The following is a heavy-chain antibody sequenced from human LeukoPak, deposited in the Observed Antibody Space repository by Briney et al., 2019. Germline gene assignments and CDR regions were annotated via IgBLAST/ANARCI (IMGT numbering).Heavy chain of an antibody. CDR3: AREEYGDHLW. J-gene: IGHJ4*02. CDR2: IKQDGSEK. D-gene: IGHD4-17*01. Sequence: GGSLRLSCAASGFTFSRYWMSWVRQAPGKGLEWVANIKQDGSEKYYVDSVKGRFTISRDNAKNSLYLQMNNLRAGDTAVYYCAREEYGDHLWWGQGTLVTVSS. CDR1: GFTFSRYW. V-gene: IGHV3-7*01.